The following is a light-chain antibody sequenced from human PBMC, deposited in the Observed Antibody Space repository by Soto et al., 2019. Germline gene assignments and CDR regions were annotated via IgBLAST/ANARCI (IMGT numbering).Light chain of an antibody. CDR2: GAP. J-gene: IGKJ2*01. Sequence: EIVLTQSPGTLSLSPGERATLSCRASQSVSSSYLAWYQQKPGQAPRLLIYGAPSRATGIPDRCSGSWSGTDFTLTISRLEPEGFEVYYWHQYCSSPLNFGQGAKLEIK. CDR3: HQYCSSPLN. V-gene: IGKV3-20*01. CDR1: QSVSSSY.